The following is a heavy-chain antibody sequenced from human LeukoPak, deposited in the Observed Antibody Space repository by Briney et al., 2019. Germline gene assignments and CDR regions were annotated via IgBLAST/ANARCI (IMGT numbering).Heavy chain of an antibody. CDR3: ARDLGAVAGIDY. Sequence: GGSLRLSCAASGFTFSSYAMNWVRQAPGKGLEWVSSISSSSSYIYYADSVKGRFTISRDNAKNSLYLQMNSLRAEDTAVYYCARDLGAVAGIDYWGQGTLVTVSS. V-gene: IGHV3-21*01. D-gene: IGHD6-19*01. CDR1: GFTFSSYA. CDR2: ISSSSSYI. J-gene: IGHJ4*02.